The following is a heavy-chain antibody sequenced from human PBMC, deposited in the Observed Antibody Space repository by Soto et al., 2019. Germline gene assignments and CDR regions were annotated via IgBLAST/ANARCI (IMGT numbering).Heavy chain of an antibody. J-gene: IGHJ4*02. CDR3: ASSQVPGSFDY. D-gene: IGHD2-15*01. V-gene: IGHV4-39*01. Sequence: QLQLQESGPGLVKPSETLSLTCSVSGGSITTTKYFWSWVRQTPGKGLEWIANIFYTGSPYNSPSLRSRATISVDTSKNQFSLMLSSVTAADTAMYYCASSQVPGSFDYWGQGILVTVTP. CDR2: IFYTGSP. CDR1: GGSITTTKYF.